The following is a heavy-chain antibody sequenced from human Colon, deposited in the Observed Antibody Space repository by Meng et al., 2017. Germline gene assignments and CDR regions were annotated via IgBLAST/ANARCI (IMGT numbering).Heavy chain of an antibody. CDR1: GFIFSYYA. J-gene: IGHJ4*02. Sequence: GESLKISCTASGFIFSYYAIHWVRQAPGKGLEWVAVISYDEKNRYYADSVKGRFTISRDHSKDTLYLEMNSLRPEDTAVYYCARGDNWNDLDYWGQGTLVTVSS. CDR2: ISYDEKNR. D-gene: IGHD1-20*01. CDR3: ARGDNWNDLDY. V-gene: IGHV3-30*04.